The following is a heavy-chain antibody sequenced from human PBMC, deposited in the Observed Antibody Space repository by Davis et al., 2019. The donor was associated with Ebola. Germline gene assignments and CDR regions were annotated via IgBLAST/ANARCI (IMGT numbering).Heavy chain of an antibody. CDR1: GYSISSGYY. Sequence: PSETLSLTCTVSGYSISSGYYWGWIRQPPGEGLELIGNIHHSRTTYYSPSLKSRVTMSVDTSKNQFSLKLTSVTAADTAVYYCARFDSAGSRAFDIWGQGTMVTVST. CDR2: IHHSRTT. V-gene: IGHV4-38-2*02. D-gene: IGHD2-21*01. J-gene: IGHJ3*02. CDR3: ARFDSAGSRAFDI.